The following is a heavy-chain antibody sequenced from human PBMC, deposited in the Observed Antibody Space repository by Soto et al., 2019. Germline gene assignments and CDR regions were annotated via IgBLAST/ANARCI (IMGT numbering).Heavy chain of an antibody. CDR3: ARDLRSYYYGMDV. Sequence: GASVKVSCKASGYTFTSYAMPWVRQAPGQGLEWMGWINPNSGGTNYAQKFQGWVTMTRDTSISTAYMELSRLRSDDTAVYYCARDLRSYYYGMDVWGQGTTVTVSS. CDR1: GYTFTSYA. V-gene: IGHV1-2*04. D-gene: IGHD3-16*01. CDR2: INPNSGGT. J-gene: IGHJ6*02.